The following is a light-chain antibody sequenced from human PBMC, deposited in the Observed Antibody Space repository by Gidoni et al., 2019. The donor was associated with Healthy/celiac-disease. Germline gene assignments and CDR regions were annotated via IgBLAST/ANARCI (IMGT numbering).Light chain of an antibody. CDR3: MQTLQTLLS. V-gene: IGKV2-28*01. Sequence: VMTQSPLSLPVTPGAPASISCRSSQSILHSNGNILLDWYLQKPGQSPQLLIYLGSHRASGVPDRFSGSGSGTDFTLKISRVEAEDVGVYYCMQTLQTLLSFGGXTRVEIK. J-gene: IGKJ4*01. CDR1: QSILHSNGNIL. CDR2: LGS.